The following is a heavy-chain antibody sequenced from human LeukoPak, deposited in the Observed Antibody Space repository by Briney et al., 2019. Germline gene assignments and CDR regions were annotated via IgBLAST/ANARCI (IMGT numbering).Heavy chain of an antibody. CDR3: AREGYYDSSGYSYYMDV. Sequence: GGSLRLSCAASGFTFSDYYMSWIRQAPGKGLEWVSYISSSGSTIYYADSVKGRFTISRDNAKDSLYLQMNSLRAEDTAVYYCAREGYYDSSGYSYYMDVWGKGTTVTISS. CDR2: ISSSGSTI. CDR1: GFTFSDYY. D-gene: IGHD3-22*01. J-gene: IGHJ6*03. V-gene: IGHV3-11*01.